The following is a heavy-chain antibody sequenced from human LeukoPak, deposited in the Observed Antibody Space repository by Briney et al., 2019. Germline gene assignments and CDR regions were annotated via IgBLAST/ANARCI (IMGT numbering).Heavy chain of an antibody. CDR3: ARLDRNWRRDY. Sequence: SETLSLTCAVSGYSISSGYYWGWIRQPPGKGLEWIGSIYYSGSTYYNPSLKSRVTISVDTSKNQFSLKLSSVTAADTAVYYCARLDRNWRRDYWGQGTLVTVSS. V-gene: IGHV4-38-2*01. D-gene: IGHD1-1*01. CDR1: GYSISSGYY. CDR2: IYYSGST. J-gene: IGHJ4*02.